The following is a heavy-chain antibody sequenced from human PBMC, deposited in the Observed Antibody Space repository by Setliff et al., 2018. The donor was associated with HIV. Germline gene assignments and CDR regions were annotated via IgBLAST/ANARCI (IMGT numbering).Heavy chain of an antibody. CDR1: GGSISNSRYY. J-gene: IGHJ4*02. D-gene: IGHD3-22*01. Sequence: SETLSLTCTVSGGSISNSRYYWSWVRQPPGKGLEWIGSIYYSGSTYYNPSLKSRVTISVDTSKNQFSLELSSVTAADTAVYWCAREDSSYHYFDSWGQGMLVTVSS. V-gene: IGHV4-39*02. CDR3: AREDSSYHYFDS. CDR2: IYYSGST.